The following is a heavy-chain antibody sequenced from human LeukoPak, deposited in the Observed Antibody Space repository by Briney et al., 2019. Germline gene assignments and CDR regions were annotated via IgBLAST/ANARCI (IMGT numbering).Heavy chain of an antibody. J-gene: IGHJ4*02. CDR1: GYTFTGYY. CDR2: INPNSGGT. D-gene: IGHD4-23*01. Sequence: HGASVKVSCKASGYTFTGYYMHWVRQAPGQGLEWMGWINPNSGGTNYAQKFQGRVTITADKSTSTAYMELSSLRSEDTAVYYCARGYGGNFAYYFDYWGQGTLVSVSS. CDR3: ARGYGGNFAYYFDY. V-gene: IGHV1-2*02.